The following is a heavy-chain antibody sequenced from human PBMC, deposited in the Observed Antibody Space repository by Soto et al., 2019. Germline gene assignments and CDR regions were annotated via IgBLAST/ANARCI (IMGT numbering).Heavy chain of an antibody. CDR1: GGSISSGDYY. D-gene: IGHD3-22*01. V-gene: IGHV4-30-4*01. CDR2: IYYSGST. CDR3: AVVVVITTCFDY. J-gene: IGHJ4*02. Sequence: SETLSLTCTVSGGSISSGDYYWSWIRQPPGKGLEWIGYIYYSGSTYYNPSLKSRVTISVDTSKNQFSLKLSSVTAADTAVYYCAVVVVITTCFDYWCKGTQVTVS.